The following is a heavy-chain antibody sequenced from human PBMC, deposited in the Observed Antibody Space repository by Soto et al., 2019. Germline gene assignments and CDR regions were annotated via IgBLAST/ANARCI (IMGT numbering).Heavy chain of an antibody. CDR1: GYTFTSYG. J-gene: IGHJ4*02. D-gene: IGHD3-9*01. CDR3: ARYGTYYDILTAFDY. V-gene: IGHV1-18*01. CDR2: ISAYNGNT. Sequence: ASVKVSCKASGYTFTSYGISWVRQAPGQGLEWMGWISAYNGNTNYAQKLQGRVTMTTDTSTSTAYMELRSLRSDDTAVYYCARYGTYYDILTAFDYWGQGTLVTVSS.